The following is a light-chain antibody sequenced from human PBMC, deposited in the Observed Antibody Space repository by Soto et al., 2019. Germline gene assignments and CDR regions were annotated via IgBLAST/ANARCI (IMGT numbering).Light chain of an antibody. CDR1: TSNIRYNY. Sequence: QSVLTQPPSASGTPGQRVTITCSGSTSNIRYNYVYWYQQFPGRAPRVLIYRDNQRPSRVPDRISASKSGTSASLAISGLRSEDAADYYCAAWDDSLSAVVFGGGTQLTVL. J-gene: IGLJ2*01. V-gene: IGLV1-47*01. CDR2: RDN. CDR3: AAWDDSLSAVV.